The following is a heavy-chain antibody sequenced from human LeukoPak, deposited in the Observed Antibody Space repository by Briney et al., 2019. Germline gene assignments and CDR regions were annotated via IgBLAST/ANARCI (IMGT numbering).Heavy chain of an antibody. J-gene: IGHJ4*02. V-gene: IGHV4-4*07. CDR2: IHTSGTT. D-gene: IGHD6-19*01. Sequence: SETLSFTCTVSGDSLSTYYWSWIRQPAGKGLEWLGRIHTSGTTKYNPSLKRRVTMSLDTSKNQFSLSLSSVTAADTAVYYGARGKWLVVYYFDYWGQGSLVTVSS. CDR1: GDSLSTYY. CDR3: ARGKWLVVYYFDY.